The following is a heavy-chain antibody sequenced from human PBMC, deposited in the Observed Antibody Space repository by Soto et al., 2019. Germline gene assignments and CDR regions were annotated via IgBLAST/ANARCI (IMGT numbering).Heavy chain of an antibody. CDR2: ISSSSTTK. CDR3: ARAIVTVTNWFDP. J-gene: IGHJ5*02. V-gene: IGHV3-48*01. D-gene: IGHD4-4*01. Sequence: PGGSLRLSCAASGFTFSSFSMNWVRQAPGKGLEWISYISSSSTTKYYADSVKGRFTISRDNAKNSLYLQMNSLRAEDTAVYYCARAIVTVTNWFDPWGQGTLVTVSS. CDR1: GFTFSSFS.